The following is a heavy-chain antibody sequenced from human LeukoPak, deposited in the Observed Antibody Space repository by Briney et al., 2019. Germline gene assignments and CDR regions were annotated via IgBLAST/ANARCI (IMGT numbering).Heavy chain of an antibody. J-gene: IGHJ3*02. D-gene: IGHD6-13*01. CDR2: IIPILGIA. Sequence: SSVKVSCKASGGTFSSYAISWVRQAPGQGLEWMGRIIPILGIANYAQKFQGRVTITADKSTSTAYMELSSLRSEDTAVYYCASIAAGGSSWYQGAFDIWAKGQWSPSLQ. CDR3: ASIAAGGSSWYQGAFDI. CDR1: GGTFSSYA. V-gene: IGHV1-69*04.